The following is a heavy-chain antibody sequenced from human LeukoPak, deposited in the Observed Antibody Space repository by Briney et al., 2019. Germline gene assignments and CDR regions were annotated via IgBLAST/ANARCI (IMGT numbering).Heavy chain of an antibody. V-gene: IGHV4-59*01. Sequence: SETLSLTCTVSSGSTNSFYWSWIRQHPGGGLEWIGYIYYSGTTNYNPSLKSRVTISIDTSKNQFSLKLSSVTAADTAVYYCARLARLSLIRGVTGYHSLDVWGKGTKVTVSS. CDR1: SGSTNSFY. J-gene: IGHJ6*04. CDR3: ARLARLSLIRGVTGYHSLDV. CDR2: IYYSGTT. D-gene: IGHD3-10*01.